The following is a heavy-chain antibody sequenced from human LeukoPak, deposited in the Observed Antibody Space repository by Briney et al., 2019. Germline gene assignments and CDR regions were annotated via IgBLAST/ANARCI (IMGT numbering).Heavy chain of an antibody. D-gene: IGHD4-17*01. V-gene: IGHV3-23*01. CDR3: ATPPAGDYEP. Sequence: GVLRLSCAASGFTFSSYAMSWVRQAPGRGLEWVSAISGSGGSTYYADSVKGRFTISRDNSKNTLYLQMNSLRAEDTAVYYCATPPAGDYEPWGQGTLVTVSS. CDR1: GFTFSSYA. J-gene: IGHJ5*02. CDR2: ISGSGGST.